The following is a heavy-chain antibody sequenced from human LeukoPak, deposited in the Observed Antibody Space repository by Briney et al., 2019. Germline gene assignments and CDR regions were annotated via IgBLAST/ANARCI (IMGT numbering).Heavy chain of an antibody. CDR1: GGSFSGYY. V-gene: IGHV4-34*01. CDR3: ARYRGSYYYDSSGYASRQIFDY. D-gene: IGHD3-22*01. J-gene: IGHJ4*02. Sequence: PSETLSLTCAVYGGSFSGYYWSWIRQPPGKGLEWIGEINHSGSTNYNPSLKSRVTISADTSKNQFSLKLSSVTAADTAVYYCARYRGSYYYDSSGYASRQIFDYWGQGTLVTVSS. CDR2: INHSGST.